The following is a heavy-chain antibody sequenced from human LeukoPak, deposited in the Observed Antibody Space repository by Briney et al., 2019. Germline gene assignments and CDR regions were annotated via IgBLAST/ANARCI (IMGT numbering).Heavy chain of an antibody. CDR2: INHSGST. D-gene: IGHD6-13*01. V-gene: IGHV4-34*01. J-gene: IGHJ4*02. CDR3: ARPLRFGSSLYYFDY. CDR1: GGSFSGYY. Sequence: SETLSLTCAVYGGSFSGYYWSWIRQPPGKGLEWIGEINHSGSTNYNPSLKSRVTMSVDTSKNQFSLKLSSVTAADTAVYYCARPLRFGSSLYYFDYWGQGTLVTVSS.